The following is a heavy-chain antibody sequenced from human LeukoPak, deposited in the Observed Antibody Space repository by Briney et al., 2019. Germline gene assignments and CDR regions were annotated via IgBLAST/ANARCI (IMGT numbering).Heavy chain of an antibody. Sequence: SETLSLTCTVSGGSISSGDYYWSWIRQHPGKGLEWIGYIYYSGSTYYNPSLKSRVTISVDTSKNQFSLKLSSVTAADTAVYYCARLCYGDYGETYYFDYWGQGTLVTVSS. CDR2: IYYSGST. J-gene: IGHJ4*02. V-gene: IGHV4-31*03. CDR1: GGSISSGDYY. CDR3: ARLCYGDYGETYYFDY. D-gene: IGHD4-17*01.